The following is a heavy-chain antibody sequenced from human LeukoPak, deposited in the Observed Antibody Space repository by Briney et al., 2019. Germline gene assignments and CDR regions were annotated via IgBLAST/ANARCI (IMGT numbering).Heavy chain of an antibody. J-gene: IGHJ4*02. CDR1: GFTFSSYA. V-gene: IGHV3-30-3*01. Sequence: GSLRLSCAASGFTFSSYAMHWVRQAPGKGMEWVAVISYDGSNKYYADSVKGRFTISRDNSKNTLYLQMNSLRAEDTAVYYCARDFALLLTPEWLFFYWGQGTLVTVSS. D-gene: IGHD3-3*01. CDR3: ARDFALLLTPEWLFFY. CDR2: ISYDGSNK.